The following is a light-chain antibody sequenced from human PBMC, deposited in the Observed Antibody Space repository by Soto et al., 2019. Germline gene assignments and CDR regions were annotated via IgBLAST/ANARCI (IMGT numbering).Light chain of an antibody. Sequence: SVLTQAPSVSGAPGQRVTISCTGSSSNIGAGYDVQWYQHLPGTAPKLLIHGNTNRPSGVPDRFSGSKSGTSASLAITALQAEDEGDHYCQSYDTTLSSWVFGGGTKVTVL. CDR1: SSNIGAGYD. CDR3: QSYDTTLSSWV. V-gene: IGLV1-40*01. J-gene: IGLJ3*02. CDR2: GNT.